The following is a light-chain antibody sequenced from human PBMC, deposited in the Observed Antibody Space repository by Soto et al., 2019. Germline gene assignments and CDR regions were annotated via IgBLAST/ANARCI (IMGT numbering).Light chain of an antibody. Sequence: DIQMTQSPSSLSASIGDRVTITCRASLALGDSLSWFQQKAGKPPTLLIYGTSALQHGVPPRFSGSGSGTDFTLTISRLQNEEFATYYCQQTYNLPRTFGQGTKVDLK. V-gene: IGKV1-39*01. J-gene: IGKJ1*01. CDR2: GTS. CDR1: LALGDS. CDR3: QQTYNLPRT.